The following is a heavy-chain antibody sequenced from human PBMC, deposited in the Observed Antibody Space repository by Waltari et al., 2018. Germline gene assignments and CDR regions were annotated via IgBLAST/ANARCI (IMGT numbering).Heavy chain of an antibody. J-gene: IGHJ4*02. Sequence: QVQLVQSGAEVKKPGSSVKVSCKASGGTFSSYATSWVRPAPGQGLEWMGGIIPIFGTANYAQKFQGRVTITADESTSTAYMELSSLRSEDTAVYYCASPVDDYCSGGSCYRVWGQGTLVTVSS. V-gene: IGHV1-69*01. D-gene: IGHD2-15*01. CDR2: IIPIFGTA. CDR3: ASPVDDYCSGGSCYRV. CDR1: GGTFSSYA.